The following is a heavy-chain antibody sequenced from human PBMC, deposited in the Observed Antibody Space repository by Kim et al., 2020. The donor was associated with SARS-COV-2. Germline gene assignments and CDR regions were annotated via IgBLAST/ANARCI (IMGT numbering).Heavy chain of an antibody. D-gene: IGHD2-15*01. Sequence: GGSLRLSCAASGFTFSSYAMSWVRQAPGKGLEWVSAISGSGGSTYYADSVKGRFTISRDNSKNTLYLQMNSLRAEDTAVYYCAKGGGHCSGGSCYSASFDNWGEGTIVTVCS. CDR2: ISGSGGST. J-gene: IGHJ3*02. V-gene: IGHV3-23*01. CDR1: GFTFSSYA. CDR3: AKGGGHCSGGSCYSASFDN.